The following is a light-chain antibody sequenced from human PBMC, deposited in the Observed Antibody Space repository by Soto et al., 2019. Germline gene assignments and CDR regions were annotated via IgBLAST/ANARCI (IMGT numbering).Light chain of an antibody. V-gene: IGLV3-21*04. J-gene: IGLJ3*02. Sequence: SYELTQPPSVSVAPGKTARITCGGNNIGSKTVHWYQQKPGQVPVLIIYYDRDRPSGIPERFSGSNSGNTATLTISRVEAGDEADYYCQVWDSSGDHRVFGGGTKLTVL. CDR3: QVWDSSGDHRV. CDR2: YDR. CDR1: NIGSKT.